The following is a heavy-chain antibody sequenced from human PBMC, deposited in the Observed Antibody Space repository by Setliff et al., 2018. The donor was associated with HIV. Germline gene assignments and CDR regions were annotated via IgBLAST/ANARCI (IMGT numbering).Heavy chain of an antibody. D-gene: IGHD6-19*01. J-gene: IGHJ4*02. Sequence: PSETLSLTCTVSGGSISNSNYFWGWVRQPPGKGLEWIGSIYYSGSTYYNPSLKSRVTISVDTSKNQFSLKLSSVTAADTAVYYCASPASGGSSGQYHYWGQGTLVTVSS. CDR2: IYYSGST. V-gene: IGHV4-39*01. CDR3: ASPASGGSSGQYHY. CDR1: GGSISNSNYF.